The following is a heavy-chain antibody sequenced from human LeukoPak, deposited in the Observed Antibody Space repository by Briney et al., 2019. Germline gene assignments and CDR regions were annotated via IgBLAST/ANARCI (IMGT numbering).Heavy chain of an antibody. Sequence: PGGSLRLSCAASGFTFSRNAMNWVRQAPGKGLEWVASISGSGAGTYYPSSVKGRFNISRDNSKNTLYLQMNSLRTEDTAVYHCAKDANYFDSGSYLIPFDFWGQGTLVTVSS. V-gene: IGHV3-23*01. CDR3: AKDANYFDSGSYLIPFDF. CDR2: ISGSGAGT. J-gene: IGHJ4*02. CDR1: GFTFSRNA. D-gene: IGHD3-22*01.